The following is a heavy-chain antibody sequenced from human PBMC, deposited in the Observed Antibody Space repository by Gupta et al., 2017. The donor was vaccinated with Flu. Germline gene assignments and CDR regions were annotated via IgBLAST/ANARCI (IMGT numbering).Heavy chain of an antibody. CDR3: ARDPPSRPDYYYGMDV. Sequence: EVQLVESGGGLVQPGGSLRLSCAASGFTFSSYWMHWVRQAPGKGLVWVSRINSDGSSTSYADSVKGRFTISRDNAKNTRYLQMNSLRAEDTAVYYCARDPPSRPDYYYGMDVWGQGTTVTVSS. CDR2: INSDGSST. V-gene: IGHV3-74*01. J-gene: IGHJ6*02. CDR1: GFTFSSYW.